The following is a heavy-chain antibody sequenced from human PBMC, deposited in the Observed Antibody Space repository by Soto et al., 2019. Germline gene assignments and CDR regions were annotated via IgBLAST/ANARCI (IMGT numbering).Heavy chain of an antibody. D-gene: IGHD4-17*01. J-gene: IGHJ6*02. Sequence: QVHLQESGPGLVKPSETLSLTCSVSGDSVSNGDYSWSWIRQPPGKGLEWIGYIYYIAGPYYNPSLQSRVTISMDTSKNQVSLNLTSVTAADTAVYFCARDPHQDYGDSYYYYALDAWGPGLTVTVSS. CDR3: ARDPHQDYGDSYYYYALDA. V-gene: IGHV4-30-4*01. CDR2: IYYIAGP. CDR1: GDSVSNGDYS.